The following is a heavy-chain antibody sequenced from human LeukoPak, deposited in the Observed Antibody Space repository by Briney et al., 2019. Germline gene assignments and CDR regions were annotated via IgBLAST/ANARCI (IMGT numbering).Heavy chain of an antibody. D-gene: IGHD3-3*01. Sequence: PGGSLRLSCAASGFTFSSYAMHWVRQAPGKGLEWVAVISYDGSNKYYADSVKGRFTISRDNSKNTLYLQMNSLRAEDTAVYYCARGRESLYYFDYWGQGTLVTVSS. CDR3: ARGRESLYYFDY. CDR2: ISYDGSNK. V-gene: IGHV3-30-3*01. CDR1: GFTFSSYA. J-gene: IGHJ4*02.